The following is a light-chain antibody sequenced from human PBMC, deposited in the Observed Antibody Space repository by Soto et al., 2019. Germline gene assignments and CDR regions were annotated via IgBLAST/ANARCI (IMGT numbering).Light chain of an antibody. CDR3: QQYGSSRT. CDR1: QSVSSSY. J-gene: IGKJ1*01. CDR2: GAS. V-gene: IGKV3-20*01. Sequence: EIVLTQSPGTLSLSPGERATLSCRASQSVSSSYLAWYQQKPGQAPRLLIYGASSRATGIPDRFSGSGSGTDFTLTISRLETEDFAVYYCQQYGSSRTFGQGTKVKIK.